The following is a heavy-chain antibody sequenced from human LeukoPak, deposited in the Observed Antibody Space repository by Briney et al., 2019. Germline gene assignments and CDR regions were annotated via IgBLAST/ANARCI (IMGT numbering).Heavy chain of an antibody. J-gene: IGHJ6*03. CDR1: GGTFSSYA. CDR2: IIPIFGTA. Sequence: PKASVKVSCKASGGTFSSYAISWMRQAPGQGLEWMGGIIPIFGTANYAQKFQGRVTITTDESTSTAYMELSSLRSEDTVVYYCARSIGLQSYYYYMDVWGKGTTVTVSS. V-gene: IGHV1-69*05. D-gene: IGHD4-11*01. CDR3: ARSIGLQSYYYYMDV.